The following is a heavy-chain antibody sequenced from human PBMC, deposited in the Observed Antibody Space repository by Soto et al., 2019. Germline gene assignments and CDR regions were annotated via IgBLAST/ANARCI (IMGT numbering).Heavy chain of an antibody. Sequence: GGSLRLSCTASGFTFGDYAMSWFRQAPGKGLEWVGFIRSKAYGGTTEYAASVKGRFTISRDDSKSIAYLQMNSLKTEDTAVYYCTRSPLNPPYSSGWPDYWGQGTLVTVSS. CDR1: GFTFGDYA. V-gene: IGHV3-49*03. CDR3: TRSPLNPPYSSGWPDY. D-gene: IGHD6-19*01. CDR2: IRSKAYGGTT. J-gene: IGHJ4*02.